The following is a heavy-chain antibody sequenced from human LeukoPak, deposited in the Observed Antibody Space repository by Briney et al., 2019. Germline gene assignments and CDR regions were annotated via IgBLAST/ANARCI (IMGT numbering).Heavy chain of an antibody. CDR1: GFTVSSNY. J-gene: IGHJ4*02. Sequence: GGSLRLSCAASGFTVSSNYMSWVRQPPGKGLEWVSVIYSGGSTCYADSVKGRFTIYRDNSKNTLYLQMNSLRAEDTAVYYCARNRDYGQTGYFDYWGQGTLVTVSS. D-gene: IGHD4/OR15-4a*01. CDR2: IYSGGST. CDR3: ARNRDYGQTGYFDY. V-gene: IGHV3-66*01.